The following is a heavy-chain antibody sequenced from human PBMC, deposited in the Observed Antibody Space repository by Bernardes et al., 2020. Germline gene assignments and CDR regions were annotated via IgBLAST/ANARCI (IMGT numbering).Heavy chain of an antibody. D-gene: IGHD6-6*01. Sequence: GGSLRLSCAASGFTFSSYSMNWVRQAPGKGLEWVSSISSSSSYIYYADSVKGRFTISRDNAKNSLYLQMNSLRAEDTAVYYCARYEYSSFSESFYYYGMDAWGQGTTVTVSS. CDR1: GFTFSSYS. CDR3: ARYEYSSFSESFYYYGMDA. CDR2: ISSSSSYI. J-gene: IGHJ6*02. V-gene: IGHV3-21*01.